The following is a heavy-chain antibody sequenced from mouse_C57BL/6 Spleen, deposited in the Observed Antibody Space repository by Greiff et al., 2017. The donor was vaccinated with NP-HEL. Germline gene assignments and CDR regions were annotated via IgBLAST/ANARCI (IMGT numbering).Heavy chain of an antibody. CDR1: GYAFSSYW. D-gene: IGHD2-2*01. CDR2: IYPGDGDT. J-gene: IGHJ2*01. Sequence: QVHVKQSGAELVKPGASVKISCKASGYAFSSYWMNWVKQRPGKGLEWIGQIYPGDGDTNYNGKFKGKATLTADKSSSTAYMQLSSLTSEDSAVYFCARGEVGYYFDYWGQGTTLTVSS. V-gene: IGHV1-80*01. CDR3: ARGEVGYYFDY.